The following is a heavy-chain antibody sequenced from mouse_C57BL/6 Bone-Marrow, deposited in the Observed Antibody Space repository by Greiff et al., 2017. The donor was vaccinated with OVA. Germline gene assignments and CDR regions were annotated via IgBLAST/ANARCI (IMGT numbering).Heavy chain of an antibody. D-gene: IGHD3-2*02. CDR3: ARASAQALDY. V-gene: IGHV5-4*03. CDR1: GFTFSSYA. Sequence: EVKLVESGGGLVKPGGSLKLSCAASGFTFSSYAMSWVRQTPEKRLEWVATISDGGSYTYYPDNVKGRFTISRDNAKNNLYLQMSHLKSEDTAMYYCARASAQALDYWGQGTTLTVSS. J-gene: IGHJ2*01. CDR2: ISDGGSYT.